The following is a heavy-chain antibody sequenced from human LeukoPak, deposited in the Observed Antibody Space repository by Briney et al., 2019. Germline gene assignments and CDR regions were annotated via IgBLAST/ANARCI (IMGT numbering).Heavy chain of an antibody. V-gene: IGHV3-30*18. CDR3: AKRFRDPMIVETHYYYYYMDV. CDR2: ISYDGSNK. CDR1: GFTFSSYG. J-gene: IGHJ6*03. D-gene: IGHD3-22*01. Sequence: PGGSLRLSCAASGFTFSSYGMHWVRQAPGKGLEWVAVISYDGSNKYYADSVKGRFTISRDNSKNTLYLQMNSLRAEDTAVYYCAKRFRDPMIVETHYYYYYMDVWGKGTTVTVSS.